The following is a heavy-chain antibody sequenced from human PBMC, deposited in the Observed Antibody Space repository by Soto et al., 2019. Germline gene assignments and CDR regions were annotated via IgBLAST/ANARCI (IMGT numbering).Heavy chain of an antibody. CDR2: TYYRSKWYN. J-gene: IGHJ6*02. V-gene: IGHV6-1*01. Sequence: SQTLSLTCAISGDSVSSNSAAWNWIRQSPSRGLEWLGRTYYRSKWYNDYAVSVKSRITINPDTSKNQFSLQLNSVTPEDTAVYYCARDSFYGSGTDYYYGMDGWGQGTTVTVSS. CDR1: GDSVSSNSAA. CDR3: ARDSFYGSGTDYYYGMDG. D-gene: IGHD3-10*01.